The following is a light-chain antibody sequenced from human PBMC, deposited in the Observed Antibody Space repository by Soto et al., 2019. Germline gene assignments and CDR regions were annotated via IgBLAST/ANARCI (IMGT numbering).Light chain of an antibody. CDR2: AAH. CDR1: QDISRS. V-gene: IGKV1-39*01. Sequence: IQMTQSPSSLSASLGDRVTVTCRASQDISRSVNWYQQKPGKAPKLLIYAAHNLENGVPSRFSGSVSGTDFALTISSLQPEDVAAYFCQQSSVTPHTFGQGTMLQI. J-gene: IGKJ2*01. CDR3: QQSSVTPHT.